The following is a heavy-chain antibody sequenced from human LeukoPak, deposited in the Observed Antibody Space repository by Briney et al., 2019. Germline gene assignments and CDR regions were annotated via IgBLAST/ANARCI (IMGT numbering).Heavy chain of an antibody. CDR3: ARGEFVDSSGNYYFDY. Sequence: PSETLSLTCAVYGGSFSGYYWSWIRQPPGKGLEWIGEINHSGSTNYNPSLKSRVTISVDTSKNQFSLKLSSVTAADTAVYYCARGEFVDSSGNYYFDYWGQGTLVTVSS. CDR1: GGSFSGYY. D-gene: IGHD3-22*01. CDR2: INHSGST. V-gene: IGHV4-34*01. J-gene: IGHJ4*02.